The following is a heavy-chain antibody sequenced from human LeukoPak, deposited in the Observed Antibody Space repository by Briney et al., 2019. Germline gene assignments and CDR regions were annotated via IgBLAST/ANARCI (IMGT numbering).Heavy chain of an antibody. CDR1: GYTFSNYG. CDR2: TSYNGNT. D-gene: IGHD6-19*01. Sequence: GASVKASCKASGYTFSNYGISWVRQAPGLRLECMGWTSYNGNTNYPQKFQDRVTMTTDTSTTTAYMELRSLESDDTAVYYCARHSGSGWQALDYWGQGTLVTVSS. CDR3: ARHSGSGWQALDY. J-gene: IGHJ4*02. V-gene: IGHV1-18*04.